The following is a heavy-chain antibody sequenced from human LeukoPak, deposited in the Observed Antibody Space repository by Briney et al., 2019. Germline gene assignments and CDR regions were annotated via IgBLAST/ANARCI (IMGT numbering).Heavy chain of an antibody. CDR3: ARGGSVGGSFDSSGYYPDY. CDR1: GFTFSSYE. CDR2: XXSXXSSI. Sequence: TGGSLRLSCAASGFTFSSYEMNWVRQAPGKGLEWVSYXXSXXSSIYYADSVKGRFTISRDNAKNSLYLQMNSLRAEDTAVYYCARGGSVGGSFDSSGYYPDYWGQGTLVTVSS. J-gene: IGHJ4*02. V-gene: IGHV3-48*03. D-gene: IGHD3-22*01.